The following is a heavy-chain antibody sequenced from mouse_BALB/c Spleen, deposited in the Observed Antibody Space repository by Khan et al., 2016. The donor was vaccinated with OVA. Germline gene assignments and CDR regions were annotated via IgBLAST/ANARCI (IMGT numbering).Heavy chain of an antibody. CDR2: IRYDGNT. V-gene: IGHV3-6*02. D-gene: IGHD3-1*01. CDR3: ARGGSSGPAWFAY. CDR1: GYSITSGYF. Sequence: EVKLEESGPGLVKPSQSLSLTCSVTGYSITSGYFWNWIRQFPGNKLEWMGYIRYDGNTNYNPSLKNRISITRDTSKNPFFLQLNSVTPEDTAQYYCARGGSSGPAWFAYWGQGTLVTVSA. J-gene: IGHJ3*01.